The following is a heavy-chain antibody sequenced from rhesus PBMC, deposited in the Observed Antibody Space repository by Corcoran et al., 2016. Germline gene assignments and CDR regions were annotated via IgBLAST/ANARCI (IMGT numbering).Heavy chain of an antibody. D-gene: IGHD3-28*01. CDR3: ASPYERGRFEV. Sequence: QVRLQESGPGLVKSSETLSLTCAVSGGSMSECSFWNWFRQPPGEGLEWIGNIYATSVTTYNPALKSRVTISKETSNHQFFLKVTSVTAADTAVDYCASPYERGRFEVWGAGILVTVSS. CDR2: IYATSVTT. J-gene: IGHJ5-1*01. CDR1: GGSMSECSF. V-gene: IGHV4S9*01.